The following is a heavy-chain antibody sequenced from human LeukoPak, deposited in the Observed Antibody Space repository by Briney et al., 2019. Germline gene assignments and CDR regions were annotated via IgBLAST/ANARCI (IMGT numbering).Heavy chain of an antibody. J-gene: IGHJ4*02. V-gene: IGHV3-30-3*01. D-gene: IGHD6-19*01. CDR1: GFTFSSYA. CDR3: ARPKGQWLVLDY. Sequence: PGRSLRLSCAASGFTFSSYAMHWVRQAPGKGLEWVAVLSYDGSNKYCADSVKGRFTISRDNSKNTLYLQMNSLRAEDTAVYYCARPKGQWLVLDYWGQGTLVTVSS. CDR2: LSYDGSNK.